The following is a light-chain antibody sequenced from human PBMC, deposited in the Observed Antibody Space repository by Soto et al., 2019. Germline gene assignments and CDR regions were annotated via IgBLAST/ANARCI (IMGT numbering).Light chain of an antibody. CDR3: QKYNSAPRT. CDR2: AAS. Sequence: DIQMTQSPSSLSASVGDRVTITCRASQGIIDYLAWYQQKPGRAPKLLIYAASTLQSGVPSRFSGSGSGTDFAPTNSSLQPDDVATYYCQKYNSAPRTFGPGT. V-gene: IGKV1-27*01. CDR1: QGIIDY. J-gene: IGKJ3*01.